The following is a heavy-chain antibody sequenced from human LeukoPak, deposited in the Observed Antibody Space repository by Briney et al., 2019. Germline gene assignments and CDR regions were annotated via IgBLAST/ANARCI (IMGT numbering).Heavy chain of an antibody. V-gene: IGHV3-23*01. CDR2: ISGSGGST. D-gene: IGHD3-10*01. Sequence: PGGSLRLSCAASGFTFSSYAMSWVRQAPGKGLEWASAISGSGGSTYYADSVKGRFTISRDNSKNTLYLQMNSLRAEDTAVYYCAKDYGSGSYYPNWFDPWGQGTLVTVSS. CDR1: GFTFSSYA. J-gene: IGHJ5*02. CDR3: AKDYGSGSYYPNWFDP.